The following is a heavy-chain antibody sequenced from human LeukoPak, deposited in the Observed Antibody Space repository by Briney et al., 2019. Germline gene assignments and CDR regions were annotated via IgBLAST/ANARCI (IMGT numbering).Heavy chain of an antibody. CDR3: ARGDSTGWYDFDY. D-gene: IGHD6-19*01. CDR2: TYYRSKWYN. V-gene: IGHV6-1*01. J-gene: IGHJ4*02. CDR1: GDSVSSNSVA. Sequence: SQTLSLTCVISGDSVSSNSVAWNWIRQSPSRGLEWLGRTYYRSKWYNESAMSVRSRISINPDTSKNQFSLQLNSVTPDDTAMYYCARGDSTGWYDFDYWGQGTLVTVSS.